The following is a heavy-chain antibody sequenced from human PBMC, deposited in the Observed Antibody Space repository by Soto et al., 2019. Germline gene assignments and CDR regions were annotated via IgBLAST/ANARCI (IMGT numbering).Heavy chain of an antibody. Sequence: QVQLQESGPGLVKPSETLSLTCTVSGGSINNYYWSWIRQPPGKGLEWIGYIYYSGSTNYNPSLKSRVTIPVDTSKNQFSLKLSSMTAADTGVYYCAGRYGGNFDYWGQGTLVAVSS. CDR3: AGRYGGNFDY. D-gene: IGHD1-26*01. V-gene: IGHV4-59*03. CDR2: IYYSGST. CDR1: GGSINNYY. J-gene: IGHJ4*02.